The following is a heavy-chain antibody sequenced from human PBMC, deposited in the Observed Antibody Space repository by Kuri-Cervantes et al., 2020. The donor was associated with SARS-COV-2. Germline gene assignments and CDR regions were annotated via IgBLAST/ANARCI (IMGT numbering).Heavy chain of an antibody. Sequence: GSLRLSCTVSGASINSHYWSWIRQPPGKGLEWIGYIPYIGSPNYNPSLKSRVTISVDMFKKQFSLKLSSVTAADTAVYYCARAWVVTIFGVVDGWFDPWGQGTLVTVSS. V-gene: IGHV4-59*11. CDR1: GASINSHY. CDR3: ARAWVVTIFGVVDGWFDP. CDR2: IPYIGSP. D-gene: IGHD3-3*01. J-gene: IGHJ5*02.